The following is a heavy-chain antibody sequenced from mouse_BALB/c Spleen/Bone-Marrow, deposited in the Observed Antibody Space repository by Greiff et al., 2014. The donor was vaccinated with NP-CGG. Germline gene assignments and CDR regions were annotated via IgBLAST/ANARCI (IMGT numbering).Heavy chain of an antibody. CDR3: NARGDYDFDYFDY. V-gene: IGHV14-4*02. CDR2: IDPENGDT. Sequence: VQLQQPGAELVRSGASVKLSCTASGFNIKDYYMHWVKQRPEQGLEWIGWIDPENGDTEYAPKFQGKATTTADTSSNTAYLQLSTLTSENTAVYYCNARGDYDFDYFDYCGQGTTLTVSS. J-gene: IGHJ2*01. D-gene: IGHD2-4*01. CDR1: GFNIKDYY.